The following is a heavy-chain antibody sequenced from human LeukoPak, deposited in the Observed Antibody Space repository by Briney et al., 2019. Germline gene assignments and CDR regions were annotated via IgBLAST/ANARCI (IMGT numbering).Heavy chain of an antibody. CDR2: ISYDGSNK. CDR3: AKSVGGVIVKVFDY. D-gene: IGHD3-16*02. V-gene: IGHV3-30*18. Sequence: PGGSLRLSCAASGFTFSSYGMHWVRQAPGKGLEWVAVISYDGSNKYYADSVKGRFTISRDNAKNSLYLQMNSLRAEDTALYYCAKSVGGVIVKVFDYWGQGTLVTVSS. J-gene: IGHJ4*02. CDR1: GFTFSSYG.